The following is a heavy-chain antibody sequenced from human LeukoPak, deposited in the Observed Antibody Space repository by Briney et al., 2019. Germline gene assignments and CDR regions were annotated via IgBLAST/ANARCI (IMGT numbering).Heavy chain of an antibody. Sequence: PGGSLRLSCAASGFTFSNFQMHWVRQAPGKGLEWGAVISYDGSNKYYADSVKGRFAISRDNSKNTLYLQMNSLRAEDTAVYYCAKRRQLWYRSLGDYFDYWGQGTLVTVSS. V-gene: IGHV3-30*18. CDR2: ISYDGSNK. J-gene: IGHJ4*02. CDR1: GFTFSNFQ. CDR3: AKRRQLWYRSLGDYFDY. D-gene: IGHD5-18*01.